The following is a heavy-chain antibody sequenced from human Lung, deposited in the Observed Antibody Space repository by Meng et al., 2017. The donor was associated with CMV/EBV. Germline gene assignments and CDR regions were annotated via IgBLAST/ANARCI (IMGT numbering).Heavy chain of an antibody. CDR2: VSDGGDYV. CDR3: AKDRLSSSSWYYYYYGMDV. J-gene: IGHJ6*02. D-gene: IGHD6-13*01. CDR1: GFSFNTYT. Sequence: GESLKISCAASGFSFNTYTLNWVRQAPGKGLEWVSSVSDGGDYVYYADSVKGRFTISRDNARNSLFLQMNSLRAEDTAVYYCAKDRLSSSSWYYYYYGMDVWXQGTTVTVSS. V-gene: IGHV3-21*01.